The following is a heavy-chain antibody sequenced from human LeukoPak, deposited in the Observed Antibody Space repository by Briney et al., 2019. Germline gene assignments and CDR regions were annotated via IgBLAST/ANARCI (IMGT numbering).Heavy chain of an antibody. CDR2: ISYDGSNK. V-gene: IGHV3-30*18. Sequence: GGSLRLSCAASGFTFSSYGMHWVRQAPGKGLEWVAVISYDGSNKYYADSVKGRFTISRDNSKNTLYLQMNSLRAEDTAVYYCAKGPFATVTTEYFQHWGQGTLVTVSS. CDR3: AKGPFATVTTEYFQH. CDR1: GFTFSSYG. D-gene: IGHD4-11*01. J-gene: IGHJ1*01.